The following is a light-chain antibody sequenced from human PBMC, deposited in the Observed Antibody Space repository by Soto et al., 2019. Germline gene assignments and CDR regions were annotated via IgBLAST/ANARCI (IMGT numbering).Light chain of an antibody. CDR1: SSDVGSYNR. J-gene: IGLJ1*01. Sequence: QSALTQPPSVSGSPGQSVTISCTGTSSDVGSYNRVSWYQQPPGTVPKVMIYEVSNRPSGVPDRFSGSKSGNTASLTISGLQAEDEADYYCSLYTSSSTYVFGTGTKV. V-gene: IGLV2-18*01. CDR2: EVS. CDR3: SLYTSSSTYV.